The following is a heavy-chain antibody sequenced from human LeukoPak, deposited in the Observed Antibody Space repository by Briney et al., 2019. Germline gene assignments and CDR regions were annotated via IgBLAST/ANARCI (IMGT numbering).Heavy chain of an antibody. Sequence: GSLRLSCAASGFTFSSYSMNWVRQAPGKGLEWVSSISSSSSYIYYADSVKGRFTISRDNAKNSPYLQMNSLRAEDTAVYYCAREGRAAADYWGQGTLVTVSS. CDR2: ISSSSSYI. D-gene: IGHD6-13*01. V-gene: IGHV3-21*01. CDR3: AREGRAAADY. J-gene: IGHJ4*02. CDR1: GFTFSSYS.